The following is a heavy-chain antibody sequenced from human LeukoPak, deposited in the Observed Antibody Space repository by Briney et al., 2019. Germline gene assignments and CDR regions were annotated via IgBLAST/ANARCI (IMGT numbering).Heavy chain of an antibody. CDR2: IIPIFGTA. J-gene: IGHJ4*02. D-gene: IGHD3-22*01. Sequence: GASVKVSCKASGGTFSSYAISWVRQAPGQGLEWMGGIIPIFGTANYAQKFQGRVTITADESTSTAYMELSSLRSEGTAEYYCARGHYYDSSGYYPPAPNWGQGTLVTVSS. CDR1: GGTFSSYA. CDR3: ARGHYYDSSGYYPPAPN. V-gene: IGHV1-69*13.